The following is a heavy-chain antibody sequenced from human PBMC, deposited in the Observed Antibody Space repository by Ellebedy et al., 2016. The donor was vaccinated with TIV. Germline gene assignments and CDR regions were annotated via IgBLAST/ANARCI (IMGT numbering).Heavy chain of an antibody. D-gene: IGHD1-1*01. J-gene: IGHJ6*03. CDR1: GGSISSGRFY. V-gene: IGHV4-61*02. Sequence: SETLSLXXRVSGGSISSGRFYWNWIRQPAGKGLEWIGRIFTSGSFNYNPSLMSRVTMSVVTSKNQISLRLNSVTAADTAVYYCARVHCSITTCDYYYMDVWGKGTTVTVSS. CDR2: IFTSGSF. CDR3: ARVHCSITTCDYYYMDV.